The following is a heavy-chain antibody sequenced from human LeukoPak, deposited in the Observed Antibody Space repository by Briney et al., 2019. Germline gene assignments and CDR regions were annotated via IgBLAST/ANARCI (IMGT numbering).Heavy chain of an antibody. CDR1: GGTFSSYA. CDR3: ARDHGSGSYYYYYYGMDV. J-gene: IGHJ6*02. D-gene: IGHD3-10*01. CDR2: IIPIFGTA. V-gene: IGHV1-69*01. Sequence: ASVKVSCKASGGTFSSYAISWVRQAPGQGLEWMGGIIPIFGTANYAQKFQGRVTITADESTGTAYMELSSLRSEDTAGYYCARDHGSGSYYYYYYGMDVWGQGTTVTVSS.